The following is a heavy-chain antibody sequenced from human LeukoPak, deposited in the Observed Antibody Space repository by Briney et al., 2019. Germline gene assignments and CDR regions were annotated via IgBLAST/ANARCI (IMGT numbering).Heavy chain of an antibody. D-gene: IGHD6-13*01. CDR3: ARRGMAAAGGFDC. V-gene: IGHV4-39*01. Sequence: SETLSLTCTVSSGSISSSSYYWGWIRQPPGKGLEWIGSIYYSGSTYYNPSLKSRVTISVDTSKNQFSLKLSSVTAADTAFYYCARRGMAAAGGFDCWGQGTLVTASS. J-gene: IGHJ4*02. CDR1: SGSISSSSYY. CDR2: IYYSGST.